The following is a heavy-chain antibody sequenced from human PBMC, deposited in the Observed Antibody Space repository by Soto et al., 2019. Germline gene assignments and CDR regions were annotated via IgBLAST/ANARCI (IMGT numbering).Heavy chain of an antibody. D-gene: IGHD6-19*01. CDR3: ARDSGNGWAF. CDR1: GGTFSGYI. Sequence: QVQLVQSGAEVKKPGSSVKVSCKASGGTFSGYIINWVRQAPGQGLEWMGRIIPVHHLSTYAQKFQVRVTITADTSTTTAYMELHNLTSEDTAIYYCARDSGNGWAFWGQGTLLSVSS. J-gene: IGHJ4*02. CDR2: IIPVHHLS. V-gene: IGHV1-69*04.